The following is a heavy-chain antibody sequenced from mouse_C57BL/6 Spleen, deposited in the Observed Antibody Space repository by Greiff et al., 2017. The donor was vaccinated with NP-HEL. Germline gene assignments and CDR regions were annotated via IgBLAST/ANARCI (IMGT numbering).Heavy chain of an antibody. CDR1: GFTFSDYY. J-gene: IGHJ1*03. CDR2: ISNGGGST. D-gene: IGHD2-4*01. V-gene: IGHV5-12*01. CDR3: ARTYDYDGGYFDV. Sequence: EVKVEESGGGLVQPGGSLKLSCAASGFTFSDYYMYWVRQTPEKRLEWVAYISNGGGSTYYPDTVKGRFTITRDNAKNTLYLQMSRLKSEDTAMYYCARTYDYDGGYFDVWGTGTTVTVSS.